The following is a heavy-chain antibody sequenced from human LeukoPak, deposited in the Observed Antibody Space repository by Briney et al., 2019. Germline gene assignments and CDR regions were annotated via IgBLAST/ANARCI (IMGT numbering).Heavy chain of an antibody. CDR1: GGTFSSYT. V-gene: IGHV1-69*02. CDR3: ARASTVPYNWFDP. Sequence: SVKVSCKASGGTFSSYTISWVRQAPGQGVEWMGRIIPILGIANYAQKFQGRVTITADKSTSTAYMELSSLRSEDTAVYYCARASTVPYNWFDPWGQGTLVTVSS. J-gene: IGHJ5*02. CDR2: IIPILGIA. D-gene: IGHD4-11*01.